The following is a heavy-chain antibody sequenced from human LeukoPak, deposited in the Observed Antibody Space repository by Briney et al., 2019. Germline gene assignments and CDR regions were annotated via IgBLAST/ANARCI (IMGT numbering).Heavy chain of an antibody. CDR2: ISGSGTNT. CDR1: GFTFSSYA. Sequence: GGSLRLSCAASGFTFSSYAMNWVRQAPGKGLEWVSGISGSGTNTYYADSVKGRFTISRDNSKNTLYMQMNSLRAEDTAVYYCAKGDKPVIAMVKFDYWGQGTLVTVAS. CDR3: AKGDKPVIAMVKFDY. D-gene: IGHD5-18*01. J-gene: IGHJ4*02. V-gene: IGHV3-23*01.